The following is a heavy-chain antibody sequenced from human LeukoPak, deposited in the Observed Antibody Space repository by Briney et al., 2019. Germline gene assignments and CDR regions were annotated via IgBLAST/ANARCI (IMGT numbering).Heavy chain of an antibody. D-gene: IGHD2-15*01. CDR1: GYTFTSYA. CDR3: ARESRCSGGSCYWFDP. Sequence: GASVKVSCKASGYTFTSYAMNWVRQAPGQGLEWMGWINTNTGNPTYAQGFTGRFVFSLDTSVSTAYLQISSLKAEDTAVYYCARESRCSGGSCYWFDPWGQGTLVTVSS. CDR2: INTNTGNP. J-gene: IGHJ5*02. V-gene: IGHV7-4-1*02.